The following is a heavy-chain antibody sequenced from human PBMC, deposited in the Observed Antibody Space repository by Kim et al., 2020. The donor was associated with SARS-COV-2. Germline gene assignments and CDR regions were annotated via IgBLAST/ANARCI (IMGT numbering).Heavy chain of an antibody. V-gene: IGHV3-53*01. CDR1: GFTVSSNY. CDR3: AVSGYRWLDAFDI. Sequence: GGSLRLSCAASGFTVSSNYMSWVRQAPGKGLEWVSVIYSGGSTYYADSVKGRFTISRDNSKNTLYLQMNSLRAEDTAVYYCAVSGYRWLDAFDIWGQGTMVTVSS. D-gene: IGHD3-22*01. CDR2: IYSGGST. J-gene: IGHJ3*02.